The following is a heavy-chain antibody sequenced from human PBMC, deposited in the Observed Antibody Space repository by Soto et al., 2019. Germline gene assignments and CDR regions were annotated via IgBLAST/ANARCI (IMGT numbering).Heavy chain of an antibody. Sequence: EVQLLESGGGLVQPGGSLRLSCAASGFTFSSYAMSWVRQAPGKGLEWVSAISGSGGSTYYADSVKGRFTISRDNSKKTLYLQMNSLRAEDTAVYYCAKFPGARRTIPGDWFDPWGQGTLVTVSS. CDR3: AKFPGARRTIPGDWFDP. CDR2: ISGSGGST. J-gene: IGHJ5*02. D-gene: IGHD3-3*01. V-gene: IGHV3-23*01. CDR1: GFTFSSYA.